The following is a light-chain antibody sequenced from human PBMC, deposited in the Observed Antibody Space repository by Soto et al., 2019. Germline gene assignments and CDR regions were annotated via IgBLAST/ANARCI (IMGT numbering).Light chain of an antibody. CDR1: QGISSY. J-gene: IGKJ1*01. CDR3: QQYYSYPWP. V-gene: IGKV1-8*01. CDR2: AAS. Sequence: AXRMXXXXSXXXSSXGXXXTXTCRASQGISSYLAWYQQKPGKAPKLLIYAASTLQSGVPSRFSGSGSGTDFTLTISCLQSEDFATYYCQQYYSYPWPFGQGTKV.